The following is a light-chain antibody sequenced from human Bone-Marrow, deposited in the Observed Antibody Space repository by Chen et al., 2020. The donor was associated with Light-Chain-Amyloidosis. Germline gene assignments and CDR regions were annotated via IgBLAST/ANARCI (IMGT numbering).Light chain of an antibody. Sequence: SYVLTQPSPASVAPGQTATIACGGNNIGSPSVHWYQQTPGQAPLLVVYDDSDRPSGIPERFSGSNSGNTATLTSSRVEAGDEADYYCQVWDRSSDRPVFGGGTKLTVL. V-gene: IGLV3-21*02. J-gene: IGLJ3*02. CDR2: DDS. CDR3: QVWDRSSDRPV. CDR1: NIGSPS.